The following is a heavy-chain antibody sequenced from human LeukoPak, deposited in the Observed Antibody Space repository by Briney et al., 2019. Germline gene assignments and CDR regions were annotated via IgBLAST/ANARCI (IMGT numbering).Heavy chain of an antibody. V-gene: IGHV3-64D*09. CDR2: ISTNGGST. D-gene: IGHD3-22*01. CDR1: GFTFSSYA. Sequence: PGGSLRLSCSASGFTFSSYAMHWVRQAPGKGLEYVSAISTNGGSTYYADSVKGRFTISRDNSKNTLYLQMSSLRAEDTAVYYCVKDCSGYYFDYWGQGTLVTVSS. J-gene: IGHJ4*02. CDR3: VKDCSGYYFDY.